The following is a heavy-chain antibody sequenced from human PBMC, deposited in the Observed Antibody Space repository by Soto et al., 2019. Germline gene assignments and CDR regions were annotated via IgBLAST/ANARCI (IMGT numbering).Heavy chain of an antibody. V-gene: IGHV5-51*01. D-gene: IGHD3-22*01. CDR1: GYSFTSYW. Sequence: GESLKISCKGSGYSFTSYWIGWVRQMPGKGLEWMGIIYPGDSDTRYSPSFQDQVTISADKSISTAYLQWSSLKASDTAMYYCARLISSGYYPDAFDIWGQGTMVTVSS. CDR3: ARLISSGYYPDAFDI. J-gene: IGHJ3*02. CDR2: IYPGDSDT.